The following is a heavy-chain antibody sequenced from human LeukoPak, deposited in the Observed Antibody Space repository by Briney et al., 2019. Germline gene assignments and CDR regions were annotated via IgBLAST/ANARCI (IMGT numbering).Heavy chain of an antibody. CDR1: GGSISSGSYY. D-gene: IGHD3-10*01. V-gene: IGHV4-39*01. J-gene: IGHJ4*02. CDR2: TYYSGST. CDR3: ASAGSYWVDY. Sequence: PSETLSLTCTVSGGSISSGSYYWSWIRQPAGKGLEWIGSTYYSGSTYYNPSLESRVTISVDTSKNQFSLKLSSVTAADMAVYYCASAGSYWVDYWGQGTLVTVSS.